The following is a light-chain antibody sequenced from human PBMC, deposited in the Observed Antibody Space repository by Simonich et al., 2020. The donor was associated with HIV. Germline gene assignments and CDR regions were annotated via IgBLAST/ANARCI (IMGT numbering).Light chain of an antibody. CDR3: QQCYSNPHT. J-gene: IGKJ2*01. V-gene: IGKV4-1*01. Sequence: DIVMTQSPDSLAVSLGERASINCRSGQSVLYSSNNKKYLAWYQPKPGQPPKLLIYWASTRDSGVPDRFSGSESGTDFTLTISSLQAEDVAIYYCQQCYSNPHTFGQGTKLEIK. CDR2: WAS. CDR1: QSVLYSSNNKKY.